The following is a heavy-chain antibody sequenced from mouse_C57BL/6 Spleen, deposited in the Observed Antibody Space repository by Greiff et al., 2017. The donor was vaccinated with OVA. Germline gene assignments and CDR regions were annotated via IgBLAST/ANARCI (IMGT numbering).Heavy chain of an antibody. D-gene: IGHD2-4*01. CDR1: GYSITSGYY. Sequence: EVQLQQSGPGLVKPSQSLSLTCSVTGYSITSGYYWTWIRQFPGNTLEWMGYISYDGSNNYNPSLKNRISITRDTSKNQFFLKLNSVTTEDTATYYCARYDYEAWFAYWGQGTLVTVSA. J-gene: IGHJ3*01. CDR3: ARYDYEAWFAY. V-gene: IGHV3-6*01. CDR2: ISYDGSN.